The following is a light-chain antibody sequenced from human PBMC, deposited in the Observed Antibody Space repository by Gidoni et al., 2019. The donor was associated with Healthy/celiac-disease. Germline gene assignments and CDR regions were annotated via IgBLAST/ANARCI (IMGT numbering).Light chain of an antibody. J-gene: IGKJ3*01. Sequence: QMPQPPSSLSASVGDRVTITCRASQRIRSYLNWYQQKPGKAPKLLIYDASSLQSGVPSRFSGSGSGTDFTLTISSLQPDDFATYYCQQNNSNPFTFXPXTKVEIK. V-gene: IGKV1-39*01. CDR1: QRIRSY. CDR2: DAS. CDR3: QQNNSNPFT.